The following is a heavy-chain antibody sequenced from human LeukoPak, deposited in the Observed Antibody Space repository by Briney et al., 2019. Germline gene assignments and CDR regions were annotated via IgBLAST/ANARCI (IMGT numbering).Heavy chain of an antibody. CDR3: ARGATISETGYFDF. J-gene: IGHJ4*03. CDR1: GFTFSNYW. D-gene: IGHD5-24*01. V-gene: IGHV4-34*01. CDR2: IDHRGDT. Sequence: PGGSLRLSCAASGFTFSNYWMSWVRQSPGKGLEWIAEIDHRGDTNYNPSVKSRVTVSVDTSKNQFSLKVRSLSAADTAVYYCARGATISETGYFDFWGQGTLVTVSS.